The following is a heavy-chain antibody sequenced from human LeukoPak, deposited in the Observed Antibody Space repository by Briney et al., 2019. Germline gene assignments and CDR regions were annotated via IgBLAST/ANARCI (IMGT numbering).Heavy chain of an antibody. V-gene: IGHV3-48*04. CDR1: GFTFSSYS. CDR2: ISSSSSTI. D-gene: IGHD3-10*02. Sequence: GGSLRLSCAASGFTFSSYSMNWVRQAPGKGLEWVSYISSSSSTIYYADSVKGRFTISRDNAKNSLYLQMNSLRAEDTAVYYCAELGITMIGGVWGKGTTVTTSS. J-gene: IGHJ6*04. CDR3: AELGITMIGGV.